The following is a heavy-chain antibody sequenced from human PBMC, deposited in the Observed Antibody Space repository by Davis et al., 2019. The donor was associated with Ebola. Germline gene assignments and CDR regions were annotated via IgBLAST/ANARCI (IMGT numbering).Heavy chain of an antibody. J-gene: IGHJ4*02. CDR3: ASPPRISGLYGGF. Sequence: PGGSLRLSCAASGFSFNSYTMHWVRQVPGKGLEWVALISDDGSFRTYADSVKGRFTVSRDNSKNTFFLQMDSLKTDDTALYFCASPPRISGLYGGFWGQGTRVTVSS. CDR1: GFSFNSYT. V-gene: IGHV3-30-3*01. CDR2: ISDDGSFR. D-gene: IGHD5-12*01.